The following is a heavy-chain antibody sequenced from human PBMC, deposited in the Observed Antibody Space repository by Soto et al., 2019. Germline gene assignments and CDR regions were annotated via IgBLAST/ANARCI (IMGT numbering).Heavy chain of an antibody. CDR3: ARTTVTTNDAFDI. D-gene: IGHD4-17*01. CDR2: IYPSDSDT. Sequence: GESLKISCSGSGYSFANYWIGWVRQMPGKGLEWMGIIYPSDSDTRYSPSFQGQVTISADKSISTAYLQWNSLKASDTAMYYCARTTVTTNDAFDIWGQGTMVTVSS. CDR1: GYSFANYW. J-gene: IGHJ3*02. V-gene: IGHV5-51*01.